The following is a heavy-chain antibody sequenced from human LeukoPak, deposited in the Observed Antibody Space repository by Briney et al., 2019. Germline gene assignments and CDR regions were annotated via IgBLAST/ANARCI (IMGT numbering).Heavy chain of an antibody. Sequence: SETLSLTCTVSGGSMNTYYWSWIRQPAGKGLEWIGRIYTSGSTNYNPSLKSRVTMSVDTSKNQFSLKLTSVTAADTAVYYCARDVTSTGNFDYWGQGTLVTVSS. V-gene: IGHV4-4*07. D-gene: IGHD5-18*01. J-gene: IGHJ4*02. CDR1: GGSMNTYY. CDR2: IYTSGST. CDR3: ARDVTSTGNFDY.